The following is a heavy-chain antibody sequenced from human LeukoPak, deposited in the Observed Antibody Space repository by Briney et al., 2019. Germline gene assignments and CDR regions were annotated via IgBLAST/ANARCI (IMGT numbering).Heavy chain of an antibody. CDR2: IAFDGSNA. V-gene: IGHV3-30-3*01. CDR1: GFTFSSYA. J-gene: IGHJ1*01. Sequence: GRSLRLSCVASGFTFSSYAMHWVRQAPGKGLEWVAVIAFDGSNALYADSVKGRFTISSDNSKNTLYLQMNSLRAEDTAVYYCARDCSSTSCYMGFQHWGQGTLVTVSS. D-gene: IGHD2-2*02. CDR3: ARDCSSTSCYMGFQH.